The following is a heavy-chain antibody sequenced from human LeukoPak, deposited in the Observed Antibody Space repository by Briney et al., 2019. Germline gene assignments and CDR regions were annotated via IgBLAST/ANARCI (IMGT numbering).Heavy chain of an antibody. D-gene: IGHD3-16*01. CDR2: IRYDGSNK. Sequence: GGSLRLSCAASGFTFSSYAMHWVRQAPGKGLEWVAFIRYDGSNKYYADSVKGRFTISRDKSKNTVYLQMNSLRAEDTAVYYCAKDRFYDFDYWGQGTLVTVSS. V-gene: IGHV3-30*02. CDR1: GFTFSSYA. J-gene: IGHJ4*02. CDR3: AKDRFYDFDY.